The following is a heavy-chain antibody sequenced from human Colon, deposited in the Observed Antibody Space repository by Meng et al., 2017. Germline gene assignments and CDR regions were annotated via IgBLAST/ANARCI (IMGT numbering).Heavy chain of an antibody. CDR1: GYSFTNYD. CDR3: ARDRLNYWFDP. D-gene: IGHD5-24*01. CDR2: ITPYNGNA. J-gene: IGHJ5*02. Sequence: QFQLVLSGCEVKKPWSLVKVSCKTSGYSFTNYDIGWVRQAPGQGLEWVGSITPYNGNAKSSQKFQGRVTMTTDTSTSTAYLELRSLRSDDTAVYFCARDRLNYWFDPWGQGTLVTVSS. V-gene: IGHV1-18*01.